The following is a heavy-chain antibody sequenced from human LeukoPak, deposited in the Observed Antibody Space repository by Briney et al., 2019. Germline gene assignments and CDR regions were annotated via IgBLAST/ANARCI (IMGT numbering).Heavy chain of an antibody. CDR2: FDPEDGET. CDR3: ATSVVPAAMGYYYYYYMDV. D-gene: IGHD2-2*01. CDR1: GYTLTELS. J-gene: IGHJ6*03. Sequence: ASVKVSCKVSGYTLTELSMHWVRQAPGKGLEWMGGFDPEDGETIYAQKFQGRVTMTEDTSTDTAYMELSSLRSEDTAVYYCATSVVPAAMGYYYYYYMDVWGKGTTVTVPS. V-gene: IGHV1-24*01.